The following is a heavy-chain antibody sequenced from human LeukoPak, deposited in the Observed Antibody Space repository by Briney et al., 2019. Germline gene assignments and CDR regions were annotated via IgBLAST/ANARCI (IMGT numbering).Heavy chain of an antibody. D-gene: IGHD3-3*01. J-gene: IGHJ5*02. Sequence: PSETLSLTCTVSGGSISSGSYYWSWIRQPAGKGLEWIGRIYTSGSTNYNPSLKSRVTISVDTSKNQFSLKLSSVTAADTAVYYCARDRYYDFWSGYYTWFDPWGQGTLVTVSS. CDR1: GGSISSGSYY. V-gene: IGHV4-61*02. CDR2: IYTSGST. CDR3: ARDRYYDFWSGYYTWFDP.